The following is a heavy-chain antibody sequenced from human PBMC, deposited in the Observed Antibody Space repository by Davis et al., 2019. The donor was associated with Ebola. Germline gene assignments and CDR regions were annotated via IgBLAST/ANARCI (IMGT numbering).Heavy chain of an antibody. J-gene: IGHJ4*02. CDR3: AKDYYDSTGRYFDY. Sequence: GESLKISCAASGFTFSNYGIHWVRQAPGKGLEWVALISYDGTNEYYADSVKGRFTISRDNSKNTLYLQVNSLRVDDTAVYYCAKDYYDSTGRYFDYWGQGTLVTVSS. CDR2: ISYDGTNE. V-gene: IGHV3-30*18. D-gene: IGHD3-22*01. CDR1: GFTFSNYG.